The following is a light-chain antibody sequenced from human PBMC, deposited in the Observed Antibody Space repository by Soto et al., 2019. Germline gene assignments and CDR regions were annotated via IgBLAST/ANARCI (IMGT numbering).Light chain of an antibody. CDR1: RSNIGNNA. CDR3: ATWDDSLNARGV. J-gene: IGLJ3*02. V-gene: IGLV1-44*01. CDR2: XXX. Sequence: QSVLTQPPSASGTPGQRVTISCSGSRSNIGNNAVTWYQQFPGTAXXXLIYXXXXRXXXXXXRXSXXXXXXSXXXXIXGLXXEDEADYYCATWDDSLNARGVFGGGTKLTVL.